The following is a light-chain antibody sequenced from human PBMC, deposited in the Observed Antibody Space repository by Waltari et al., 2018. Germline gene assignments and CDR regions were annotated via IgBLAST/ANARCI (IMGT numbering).Light chain of an antibody. CDR3: CSYVGSNVV. Sequence: QSALTQPRSVSGSPGQSVTISCSGTSSDFNGYNYVSWYQQLPGKAPKLMIYDVVKRSSGVPDRFSASKSGNTASLTISGLQAEDEADYYCCSYVGSNVVFGGGTKLTVL. V-gene: IGLV2-11*01. J-gene: IGLJ2*01. CDR2: DVV. CDR1: SSDFNGYNY.